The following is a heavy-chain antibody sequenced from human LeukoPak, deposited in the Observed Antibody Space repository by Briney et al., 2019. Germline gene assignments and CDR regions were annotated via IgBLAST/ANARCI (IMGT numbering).Heavy chain of an antibody. CDR1: GYTFTGYY. CDR2: INPNSGGT. D-gene: IGHD1-26*01. J-gene: IGHJ3*02. Sequence: ASVKVSCKASGYTFTGYYMHWVRQAPGQGLEWMGWINPNSGGTNYAQKFQGRVTMTKDTSISTAYMELSRLRSDDTAVYYCARESRVVGAIKGAFDIWGQGTMVTVSS. CDR3: ARESRVVGAIKGAFDI. V-gene: IGHV1-2*02.